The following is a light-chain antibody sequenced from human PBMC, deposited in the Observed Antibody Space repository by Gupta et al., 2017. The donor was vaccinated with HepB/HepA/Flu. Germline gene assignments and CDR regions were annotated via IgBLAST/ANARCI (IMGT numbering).Light chain of an antibody. CDR3: QHDNSSHI. Sequence: DIVMTQSPATLSVSPGERATLSCRASQRVGDNLAWYQQKPGQAPRLLIFGASTRATDIPARFSGSGSGTEFTLTSSSLQSEDFAVYYWQHDNSSHIFGQGTKMEIK. J-gene: IGKJ2*01. CDR1: QRVGDN. V-gene: IGKV3-15*01. CDR2: GAS.